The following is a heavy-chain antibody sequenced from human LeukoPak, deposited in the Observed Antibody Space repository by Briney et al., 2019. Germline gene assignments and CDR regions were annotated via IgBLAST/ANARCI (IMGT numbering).Heavy chain of an antibody. Sequence: GGSLRLSCAAPGFTFSGYGMHWVRQAPGKGLEWVAFVRYDSSNKYYADSVKGRFTVSRDNSKNMLYLQMNSLRAEDTAVYYCARARAIFGVVILYNWFDPWGQGTLVTVSS. J-gene: IGHJ5*02. CDR1: GFTFSGYG. D-gene: IGHD3-3*01. CDR3: ARARAIFGVVILYNWFDP. V-gene: IGHV3-30*02. CDR2: VRYDSSNK.